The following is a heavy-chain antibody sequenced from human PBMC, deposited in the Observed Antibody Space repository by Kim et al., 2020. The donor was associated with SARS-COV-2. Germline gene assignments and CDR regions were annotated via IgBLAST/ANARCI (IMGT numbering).Heavy chain of an antibody. CDR1: GFTFSNYA. CDR2: ISGSGDST. J-gene: IGHJ4*02. V-gene: IGHV3-23*01. CDR3: AKCRLGQWLVKAEFDF. Sequence: GGSLRLSCAASGFTFSNYAMTWVRQAPGKGLEWVSGISGSGDSTHYAESVEGRFTISRDNFKNTLYLHMSSLRGGDTAVYYCAKCRLGQWLVKAEFDFWGQGTLLTVSS. D-gene: IGHD6-19*01.